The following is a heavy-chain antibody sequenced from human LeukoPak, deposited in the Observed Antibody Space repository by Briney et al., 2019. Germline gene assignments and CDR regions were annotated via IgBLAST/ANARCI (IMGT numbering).Heavy chain of an antibody. J-gene: IGHJ4*02. V-gene: IGHV1-18*04. CDR2: ISAYNGNT. D-gene: IGHD3-10*01. Sequence: ASVKVSCKASGYTFTGYYMHWVRQAPGQGLEWMGWISAYNGNTNYAQELQGKVTMTTDTSTSTAYMELRSLRSDDTAVYYCARDGNYYGSGSYYMFSYFDYWGQGTLVTVSS. CDR3: ARDGNYYGSGSYYMFSYFDY. CDR1: GYTFTGYY.